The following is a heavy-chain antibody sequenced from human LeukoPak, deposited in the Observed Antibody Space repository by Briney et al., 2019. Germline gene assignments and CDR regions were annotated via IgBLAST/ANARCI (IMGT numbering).Heavy chain of an antibody. CDR2: LSGSGGAT. J-gene: IGHJ2*01. CDR3: AKKRVITTPDAIDWYFDL. V-gene: IGHV3-23*01. Sequence: GGSLRLSCAASGFTFSNYAMAWVRQAPGKGLEWVSILSGSGGATYYADSVKGRFTISRDNSENTLFLQMNNLGAEDTALYYCAKKRVITTPDAIDWYFDLWGRGTLVTVSS. CDR1: GFTFSNYA. D-gene: IGHD1-1*01.